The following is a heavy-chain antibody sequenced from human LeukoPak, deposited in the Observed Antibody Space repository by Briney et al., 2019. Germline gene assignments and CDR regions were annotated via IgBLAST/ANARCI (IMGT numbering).Heavy chain of an antibody. CDR2: INPNSGGT. CDR1: GYTFTGYY. D-gene: IGHD2-2*01. Sequence: ASVKVSCKASGYTFTGYYMHWVRQAPGQGLEWMGWINPNSGGTNYAQKFQGRVTMTRDTSVSTAYMELSRLRSDDMAVYYCARSQLLDAFDIWGQGTMVTVYS. CDR3: ARSQLLDAFDI. J-gene: IGHJ3*02. V-gene: IGHV1-2*02.